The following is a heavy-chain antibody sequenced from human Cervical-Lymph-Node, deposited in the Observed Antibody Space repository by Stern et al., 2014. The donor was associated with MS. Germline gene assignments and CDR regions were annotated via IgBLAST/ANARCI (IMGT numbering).Heavy chain of an antibody. Sequence: VQLVESGPGLVKPSQTLSLTCIVSGDSTSSGGYYWSWIRQHPGKGLEWIGYIYYTGSTYYNPSLKSRVALSLDTSKNQFSLRLDSVTAADTAVYYCARAPRFLEWIYDAFDIWGQGTMVTVSS. CDR3: ARAPRFLEWIYDAFDI. CDR1: GDSTSSGGYY. V-gene: IGHV4-31*03. J-gene: IGHJ3*02. D-gene: IGHD3-3*01. CDR2: IYYTGST.